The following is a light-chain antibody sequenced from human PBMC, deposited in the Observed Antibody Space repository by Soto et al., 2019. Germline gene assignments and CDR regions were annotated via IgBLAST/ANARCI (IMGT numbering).Light chain of an antibody. CDR1: SGDVGGYNL. Sequence: QSALTQPASVSGSPGQSITIPCTGTSGDVGGYNLVSWYQQHPGKAPKLMIYDVTKRPSGVSNRFSGSKSGNTASLTISGLQAEDEADYYCSSYTSSSPYVFGTGTKVTVL. CDR2: DVT. J-gene: IGLJ1*01. CDR3: SSYTSSSPYV. V-gene: IGLV2-14*02.